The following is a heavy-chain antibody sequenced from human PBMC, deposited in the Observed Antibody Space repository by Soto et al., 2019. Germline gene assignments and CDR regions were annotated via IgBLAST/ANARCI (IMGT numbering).Heavy chain of an antibody. Sequence: QVQLVESGGGVVQPGRSLRLSCAASGCIFSDYGMHWVRQAPGKGLEWVTVISYDGSNKYYAHSVKGRFTISRDNSKNTRYLQMNSLRAEDTAVYYCAKSLSGGTLRGAFDIWGQGAMVTVSS. CDR2: ISYDGSNK. CDR1: GCIFSDYG. D-gene: IGHD1-26*01. J-gene: IGHJ3*02. CDR3: AKSLSGGTLRGAFDI. V-gene: IGHV3-30*18.